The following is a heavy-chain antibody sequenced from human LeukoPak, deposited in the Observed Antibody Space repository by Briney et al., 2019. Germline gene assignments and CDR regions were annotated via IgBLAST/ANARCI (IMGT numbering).Heavy chain of an antibody. CDR3: ARDGGSDTSYFDY. J-gene: IGHJ4*02. Sequence: GGSLRLSCAAFGFTFSKSYMSWIRQAPGEGLEWVSYISSSASTIYYADSVKGRFTISRDNAKNSLYLQMNSLRAEDTAVYYCARDGGSDTSYFDYWGQGTLVTVSS. CDR1: GFTFSKSY. V-gene: IGHV3-11*04. CDR2: ISSSASTI.